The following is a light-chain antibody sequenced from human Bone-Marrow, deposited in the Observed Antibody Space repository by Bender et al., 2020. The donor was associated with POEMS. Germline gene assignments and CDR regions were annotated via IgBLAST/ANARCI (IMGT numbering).Light chain of an antibody. J-gene: IGLJ2*01. V-gene: IGLV2-23*02. CDR2: EVS. Sequence: QSALTQPASVSGSPGQSITISCTGTSSDIGAYKYVSWYQQYPGKAPKLMIYEVSKRPSGVSHRFSGSKSGNTASLTISGLQAEDEADYYCCSSATTNTFIFGGGTTLTVL. CDR1: SSDIGAYKY. CDR3: CSSATTNTFI.